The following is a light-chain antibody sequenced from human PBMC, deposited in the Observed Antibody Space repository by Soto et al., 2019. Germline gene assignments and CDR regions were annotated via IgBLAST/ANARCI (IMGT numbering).Light chain of an antibody. Sequence: QSVLTQPTSVSEAPRQRVTISCSGSSSNIGNNAVNWYQQLPGKAPKLLIYYDDLLPSGVSDRFSGSKSGTSASLAISGLQSEDEADYYCAAWDDSLNARVFGGGTQLTVL. CDR1: SSNIGNNA. V-gene: IGLV1-36*01. J-gene: IGLJ3*02. CDR3: AAWDDSLNARV. CDR2: YDD.